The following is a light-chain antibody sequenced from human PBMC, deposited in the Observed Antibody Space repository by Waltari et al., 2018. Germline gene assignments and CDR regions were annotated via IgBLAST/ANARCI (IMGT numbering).Light chain of an antibody. J-gene: IGKJ4*01. Sequence: AIRITQSPSSLSESTGDRVTITCRASQGISSYLAWYQQKPGKAPKLLIYGASTLQSGVPSRFSGSGSGTDFTLTISCLQSEDFATYYCQQYHNYPFFGGGTRVEIK. CDR1: QGISSY. CDR3: QQYHNYPF. CDR2: GAS. V-gene: IGKV1-8*01.